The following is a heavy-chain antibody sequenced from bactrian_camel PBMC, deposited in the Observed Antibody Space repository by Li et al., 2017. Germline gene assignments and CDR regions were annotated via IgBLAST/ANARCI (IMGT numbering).Heavy chain of an antibody. J-gene: IGHJ6*01. CDR2: AVDRDGRT. CDR1: GFTFDDYA. V-gene: IGHV3S63*01. D-gene: IGHD3*01. Sequence: VQLVESGGDSVQARGSLELSCTVSGFTFDDYAMGWFRQGRGTEREAVGAVDRDGRTTYGDSVKGRFTISQDNAKATLYLQMTNLKPDDTAVYYCAADPSADCSAEYWCYDDSRGDWCGTWGQGTQVTVS. CDR3: AADPSADCSAEYWCYDDSRGDWCGT.